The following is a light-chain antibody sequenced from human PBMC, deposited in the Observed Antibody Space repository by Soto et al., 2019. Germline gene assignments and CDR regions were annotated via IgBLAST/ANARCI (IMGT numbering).Light chain of an antibody. Sequence: EIVLTQSPCTLSLSPGERATLSCRASQSVNGNYLTWYQQKPGQAPRLLIYGASTRATGTPDRFSGSGSGTVFTLIISRLEPEDFAVYYCQQYGSSFRYTFGQGTKLEIK. CDR1: QSVNGNY. CDR2: GAS. J-gene: IGKJ2*01. CDR3: QQYGSSFRYT. V-gene: IGKV3-20*01.